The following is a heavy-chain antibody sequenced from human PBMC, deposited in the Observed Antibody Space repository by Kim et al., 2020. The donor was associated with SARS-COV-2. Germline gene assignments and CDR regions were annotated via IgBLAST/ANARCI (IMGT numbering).Heavy chain of an antibody. D-gene: IGHD3-16*01. CDR2: INHSGST. V-gene: IGHV4-34*01. CDR3: ARVMGPGVGYLGY. Sequence: SETLSLTCAVYGGSFSGYYWSWIRQPPGKGLEWIGEINHSGSTNYNPSLKSRVTISVDTSKNQFSLKLSSVTAADTAVYYCARVMGPGVGYLGYWGQGTLVTVSS. CDR1: GGSFSGYY. J-gene: IGHJ4*02.